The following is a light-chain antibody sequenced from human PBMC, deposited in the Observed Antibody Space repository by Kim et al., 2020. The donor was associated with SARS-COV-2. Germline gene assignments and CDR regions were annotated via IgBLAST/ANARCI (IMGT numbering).Light chain of an antibody. CDR2: AAS. CDR3: QQSYITPYT. Sequence: ASVGASGTITCRASQTIRNYLNWYQQKRKKAPKLLIYAASSLQSGAPTGFSGSGSGTDFTLTISSLQPEDFATYYCQQSYITPYTFAQGTKLEIK. J-gene: IGKJ2*01. V-gene: IGKV1-39*01. CDR1: QTIRNY.